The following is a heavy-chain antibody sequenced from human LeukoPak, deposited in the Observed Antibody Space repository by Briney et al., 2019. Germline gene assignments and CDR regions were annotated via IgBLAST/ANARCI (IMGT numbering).Heavy chain of an antibody. CDR3: ARLLPPYYGSGSYGVDY. Sequence: GGSLRLSCAASGFTFRTYGMHWVRQAPGKGLEWVAFIRFDGSNKYYADSVKGRFTISRDNAKNALYLQMNSLRAEDTAVYYCARLLPPYYGSGSYGVDYWGPGTLVTASS. J-gene: IGHJ4*02. D-gene: IGHD3-10*01. CDR2: IRFDGSNK. CDR1: GFTFRTYG. V-gene: IGHV3-30*02.